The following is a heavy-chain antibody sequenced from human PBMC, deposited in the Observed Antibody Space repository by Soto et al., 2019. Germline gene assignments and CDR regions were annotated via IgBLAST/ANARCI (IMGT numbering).Heavy chain of an antibody. D-gene: IGHD5-18*01. CDR2: ISYSGTT. V-gene: IGHV4-30-4*08. CDR1: GGSVSSGSYY. CDR3: ARGRGYSYGLDP. J-gene: IGHJ5*02. Sequence: SETLSLTCTVSGGSVSSGSYYWTWIRQPPGEGLEWIGFISYSGTTSYSPSLKSRVAISLDTSKNQFSLSLSSVTAADTAVYYCARGRGYSYGLDPWGQGTLVTVSS.